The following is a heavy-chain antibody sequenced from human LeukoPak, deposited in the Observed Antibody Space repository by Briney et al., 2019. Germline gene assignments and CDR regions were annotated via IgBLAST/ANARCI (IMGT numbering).Heavy chain of an antibody. CDR1: GFTVSSNY. CDR3: ARSRCSGGSCYGLDY. J-gene: IGHJ4*02. CDR2: IYSGGST. V-gene: IGHV3-66*02. D-gene: IGHD2-15*01. Sequence: GGSLRLSCAASGFTVSSNYMSWVRQAPGKGLEWVSIIYSGGSTYYADSVKGRFTISRDNSKNTLYLQMNSLRAEDTAVYYCARSRCSGGSCYGLDYWGQGTLVTVSS.